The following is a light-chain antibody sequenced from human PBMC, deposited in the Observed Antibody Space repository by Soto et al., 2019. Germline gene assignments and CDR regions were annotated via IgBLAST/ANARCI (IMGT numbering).Light chain of an antibody. CDR3: QQYNDWRT. J-gene: IGKJ1*01. CDR1: QSVSDN. CDR2: AVS. Sequence: IVMTQSPATLSVSAGDRATLSCRASQSVSDNLAWYQQKPGQAPRLLIHAVSTRATGIPARFSGSGSGTEFTLTISSLQSEDFALYYCQQYNDWRTFGQGTKVDIK. V-gene: IGKV3-15*01.